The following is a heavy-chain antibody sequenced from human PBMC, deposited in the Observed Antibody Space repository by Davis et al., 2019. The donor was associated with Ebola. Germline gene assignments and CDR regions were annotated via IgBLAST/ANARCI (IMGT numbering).Heavy chain of an antibody. CDR2: IWYDGSNT. D-gene: IGHD4-17*01. CDR3: ARGDTVTSEYDY. Sequence: GGSLRLSCAASGFTFSSYGMHWVRQAPGKGLEWVAVIWYDGSNTYYADSVKGRFTISRDNSKNTLYLQMNSLRAEDTAVYYCARGDTVTSEYDYWGQGSLVTVSP. CDR1: GFTFSSYG. V-gene: IGHV3-33*01. J-gene: IGHJ4*02.